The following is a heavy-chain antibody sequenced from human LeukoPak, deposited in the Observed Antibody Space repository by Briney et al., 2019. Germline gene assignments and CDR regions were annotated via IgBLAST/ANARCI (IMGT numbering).Heavy chain of an antibody. D-gene: IGHD3-22*01. V-gene: IGHV4-30-2*01. J-gene: IGHJ5*02. CDR3: ARGDSSGYYQNWFDP. CDR1: GGSISSGGYS. Sequence: SETLSLTCAVSGGSISSGGYSWSWIRQPPGKGLEWVGYIYHSGSIYYNPSLKSRVTISVDRSKNPISLKLSSVTAADTAVYYCARGDSSGYYQNWFDPWGQGTLVTVSS. CDR2: IYHSGSI.